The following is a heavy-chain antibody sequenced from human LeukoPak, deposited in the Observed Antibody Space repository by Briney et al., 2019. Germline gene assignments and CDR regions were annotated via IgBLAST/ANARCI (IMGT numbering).Heavy chain of an antibody. J-gene: IGHJ3*02. CDR3: ASPYYYGSSGYYRTGHAFDI. CDR1: GFTFSSYW. D-gene: IGHD3-22*01. CDR2: INSDGSST. V-gene: IGHV3-74*01. Sequence: PGGSLRLSCAASGFTFSSYWMHWVRQAPGKGLVWVSRINSDGSSTSYADSVKGRFTISRDNAKNTLYLQMNSLRAEDTAVYYCASPYYYGSSGYYRTGHAFDIWGQGTMVTVSS.